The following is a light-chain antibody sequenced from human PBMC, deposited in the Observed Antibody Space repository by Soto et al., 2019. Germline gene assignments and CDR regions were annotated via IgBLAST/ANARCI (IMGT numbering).Light chain of an antibody. CDR1: SSDVGGYNY. V-gene: IGLV2-14*01. Sequence: QSALTQPASVSGSPGQSITISCTGTSSDVGGYNYVSWYQQHPGKAPKLLIYEVSNRPSGVSSRISGSKSGNTASLTISGLQGEYEADYYCTSYTTSSTRVFGGGTKVTVL. CDR3: TSYTTSSTRV. CDR2: EVS. J-gene: IGLJ3*02.